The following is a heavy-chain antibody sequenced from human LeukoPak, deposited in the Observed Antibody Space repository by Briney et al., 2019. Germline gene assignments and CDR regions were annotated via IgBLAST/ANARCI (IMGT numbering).Heavy chain of an antibody. V-gene: IGHV3-23*01. J-gene: IGHJ4*02. CDR1: GFTFSSYA. D-gene: IGHD6-6*01. Sequence: PGGSLRLSCAASGFTFSSYAMSWVRQAPGKGLEWVSTISSRGGSTYYADSVKGRFTISRDSSKNTLYLHMNRLRAEDTAVYYCAKDQVLYSSSSSYFDYWGQGTLVTVSS. CDR3: AKDQVLYSSSSSYFDY. CDR2: ISSRGGST.